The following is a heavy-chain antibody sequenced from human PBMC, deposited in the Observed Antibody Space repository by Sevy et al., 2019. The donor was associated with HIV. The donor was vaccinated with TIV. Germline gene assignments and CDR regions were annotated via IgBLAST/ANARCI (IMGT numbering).Heavy chain of an antibody. CDR3: ARQIAAAGTFYFDY. D-gene: IGHD6-13*01. V-gene: IGHV4-31*03. J-gene: IGHJ4*02. CDR2: IYYSGST. Sequence: QSQTLSLTCTVSGVSINTDHYYWSWIRQHPGKGLEWIGYIYYSGSTYYNPSLKSRLTISIDTSKNQFSLKLTSVTAADTAVYYCARQIAAAGTFYFDYWGQGNLVTVSS. CDR1: GVSINTDHYY.